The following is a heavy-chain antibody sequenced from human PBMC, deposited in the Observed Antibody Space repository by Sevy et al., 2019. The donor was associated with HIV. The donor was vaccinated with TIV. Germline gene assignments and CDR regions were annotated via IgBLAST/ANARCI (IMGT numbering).Heavy chain of an antibody. CDR3: ARGWPIHF. CDR2: IPSTGICT. V-gene: IGHV3-23*01. D-gene: IGHD3-3*02. J-gene: IGHJ4*02. CDR1: GFSFNDYA. Sequence: GGSLRLSCAASGFSFNDYAMNWVRQAPGKGLEWVSTIPSTGICTFYANSVRGRFTISRDTSKSTLFLQMNNLRVEDTALYYCARGWPIHFWGQGTLVTVSS.